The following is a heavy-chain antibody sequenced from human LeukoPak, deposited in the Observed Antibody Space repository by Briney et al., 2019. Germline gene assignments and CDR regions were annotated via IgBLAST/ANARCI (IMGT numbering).Heavy chain of an antibody. CDR1: GGSFSGYY. CDR3: HVVVPAAIIDY. Sequence: PSETLSLTCAVYGGSFSGYYWSWIRQPPGKGLEWIGEINHSGSTNYNPSLKSRVTISVDTSKNQFSLKLSSVTAADTAVYYCHVVVPAAIIDYWGQGTLVTVSS. V-gene: IGHV4-34*01. CDR2: INHSGST. J-gene: IGHJ4*02. D-gene: IGHD2-2*01.